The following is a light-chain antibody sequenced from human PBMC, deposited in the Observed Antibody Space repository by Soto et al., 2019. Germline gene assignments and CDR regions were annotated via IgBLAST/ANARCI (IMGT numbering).Light chain of an antibody. CDR3: QQYKNWPLIT. J-gene: IGKJ5*01. CDR1: QSVSSSY. V-gene: IGKV3-15*01. CDR2: GAX. Sequence: EIAWTQSPGTLSLSPGERATLSCRASQSVSSSYLAWYQQKPGQAPRLLINGAXXRATGIPARFSGSGSGTEFTLTVSSLQSEDFAVYYCQQYKNWPLITFGQGTRREIK.